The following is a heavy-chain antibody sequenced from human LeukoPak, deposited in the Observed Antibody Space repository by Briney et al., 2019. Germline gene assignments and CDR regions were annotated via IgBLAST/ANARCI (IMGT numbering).Heavy chain of an antibody. CDR3: ARPQGPYYDILTGSDWFDP. V-gene: IGHV3-33*01. Sequence: GRSLRLSCAASGFTFSSYGMHWVRQAPGKGLEWVAVIWYDGSNEYYADSVKGRFTISRDNSKNTLYLQMNSLRAEDTAVYYCARPQGPYYDILTGSDWFDPWGQGTLVTVSS. D-gene: IGHD3-9*01. J-gene: IGHJ5*02. CDR2: IWYDGSNE. CDR1: GFTFSSYG.